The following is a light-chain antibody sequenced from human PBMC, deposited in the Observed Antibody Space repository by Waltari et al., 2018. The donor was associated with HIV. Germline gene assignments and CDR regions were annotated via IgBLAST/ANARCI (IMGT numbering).Light chain of an antibody. CDR3: QSYDTIVGGFYV. CDR2: GDY. J-gene: IGLJ1*01. V-gene: IGLV1-40*01. CDR1: SSSLGTNYD. Sequence: QSVLTQPPSVSGAPGQRVTISCSRSSSSLGTNYDVHWYQQLPRAAPKLLIYGDYNRPSGVPERFSASRSGTSASLAITGLQPEDEADYYCQSYDTIVGGFYVFGTGTKVTV.